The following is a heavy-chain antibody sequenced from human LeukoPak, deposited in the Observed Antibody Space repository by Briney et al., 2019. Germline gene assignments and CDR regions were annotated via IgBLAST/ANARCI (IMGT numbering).Heavy chain of an antibody. CDR1: SASIRSSSYY. Sequence: SETLSLTCTVSSASIRSSSYYWGWIRQPPGKGLEWIGSFYYSGSTYYNPSLKSRVTISVDTSKNQLSLKLNSVTAADTAVYHCARTYYYGSGRYFDYWGQGTLVTVSS. V-gene: IGHV4-39*07. D-gene: IGHD3-10*01. CDR3: ARTYYYGSGRYFDY. J-gene: IGHJ4*02. CDR2: FYYSGST.